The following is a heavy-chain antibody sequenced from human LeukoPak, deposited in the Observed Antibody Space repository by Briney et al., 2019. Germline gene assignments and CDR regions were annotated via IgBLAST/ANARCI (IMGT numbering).Heavy chain of an antibody. CDR3: ARLQSGSSGSLDY. Sequence: GGSLRLSCAASGFTFSSYGMHWVRQAPGKGLEWVAIISYDGSNKYYADSVKGRFTISRDNSKNTLYLQMNSLRAEDTAVYYCARLQSGSSGSLDYWGQGTLVTVSS. CDR2: ISYDGSNK. V-gene: IGHV3-30*03. D-gene: IGHD1-26*01. CDR1: GFTFSSYG. J-gene: IGHJ4*02.